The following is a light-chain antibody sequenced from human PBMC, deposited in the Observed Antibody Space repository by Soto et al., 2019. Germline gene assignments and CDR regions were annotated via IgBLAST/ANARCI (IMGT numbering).Light chain of an antibody. CDR1: QSVSSY. Sequence: EIVLTQSPATLSLSPGERATLSCKASQSVSSYLAWYQQKPGQAPRLLIYDASNRATGIPARFSGSGSGTDFTLTISSLEXXXXAVYYCQQRSNWPITFGLGTRLEIK. CDR2: DAS. V-gene: IGKV3-11*01. J-gene: IGKJ5*01. CDR3: QQRSNWPIT.